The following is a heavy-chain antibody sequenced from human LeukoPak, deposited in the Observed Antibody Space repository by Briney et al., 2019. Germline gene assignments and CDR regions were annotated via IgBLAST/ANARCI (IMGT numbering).Heavy chain of an antibody. V-gene: IGHV1-46*01. D-gene: IGHD6-19*01. CDR1: GYTFTSYY. Sequence: VASVKVSCKASGYTFTSYYMHWVRQAPGQGLEWMGIINPSGGSTSYAQKFQGRVTMTRDTSTSTVYMELSSLRSEDTAVYYCASSSSGWEQRAPFDYWGQGTLVTVSS. CDR3: ASSSSGWEQRAPFDY. J-gene: IGHJ4*02. CDR2: INPSGGST.